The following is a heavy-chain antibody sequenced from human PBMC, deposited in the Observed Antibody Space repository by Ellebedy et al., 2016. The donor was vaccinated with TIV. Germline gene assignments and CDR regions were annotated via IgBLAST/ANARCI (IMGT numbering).Heavy chain of an antibody. V-gene: IGHV4-4*07. CDR3: ARDDHTDRGWFDP. Sequence: MPSETLSLTCTVSGGSISTHYRSWIRQPAGKGLEWIGRIYTSGSSNYNPSLKSRVTMSVDTSKNQVSLKLNSVTAADTAVYYCARDDHTDRGWFDPWGQGTLVIVSS. J-gene: IGHJ5*02. CDR2: IYTSGSS. CDR1: GGSISTHY. D-gene: IGHD3-22*01.